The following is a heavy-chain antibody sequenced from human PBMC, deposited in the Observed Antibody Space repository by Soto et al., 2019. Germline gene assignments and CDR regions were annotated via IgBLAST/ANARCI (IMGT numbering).Heavy chain of an antibody. D-gene: IGHD1-26*01. Sequence: QVQLVQSGAEVKKPGASVKVSCKASGYSFTSYGINWVRQAPGQGLEWMGWISTYNGNTNYAQKVRGRVTMTTDTSTSTAYMELRSLRSDDTAVYYCARHGSWGATAYYGMDVWGQGTTVTVSS. CDR3: ARHGSWGATAYYGMDV. J-gene: IGHJ6*02. V-gene: IGHV1-18*01. CDR1: GYSFTSYG. CDR2: ISTYNGNT.